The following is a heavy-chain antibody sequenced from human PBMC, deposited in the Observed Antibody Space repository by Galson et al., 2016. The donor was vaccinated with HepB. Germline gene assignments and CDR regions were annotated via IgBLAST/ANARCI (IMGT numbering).Heavy chain of an antibody. CDR1: GFTFSSYG. D-gene: IGHD2-2*01. V-gene: IGHV3-30*18. CDR3: AKDGRIYCSSASCHDHFHY. J-gene: IGHJ4*02. Sequence: SLRLSCAASGFTFSSYGMHWVRQAPGKGLEWVAFISYDGSNKKYADSVKGRFTMPRDNSKKALYLQMNSLRAEDTAVYYCAKDGRIYCSSASCHDHFHYWGQGTLVTVSS. CDR2: ISYDGSNK.